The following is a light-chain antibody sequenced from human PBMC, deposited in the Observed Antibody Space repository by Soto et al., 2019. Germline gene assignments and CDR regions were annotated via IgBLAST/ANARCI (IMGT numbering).Light chain of an antibody. V-gene: IGLV2-23*01. CDR3: GSYAGLSTLV. J-gene: IGLJ2*01. CDR2: EGS. Sequence: QSALTQPASVSGSPGQSITISCTGTSTDVGSYKLVSWYQQHPGKAPKLIIYEGSKRPSGVSDRFSGSKSGNTASLTISGLQAEDEADYYCGSYAGLSTLVFGGGTKLTVL. CDR1: STDVGSYKL.